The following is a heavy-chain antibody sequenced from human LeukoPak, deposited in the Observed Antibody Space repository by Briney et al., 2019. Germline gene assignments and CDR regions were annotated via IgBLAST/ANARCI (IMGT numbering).Heavy chain of an antibody. J-gene: IGHJ4*02. D-gene: IGHD6-19*01. V-gene: IGHV4-38-2*02. CDR3: AREPPITVPEDYSDY. CDR2: INHSGST. Sequence: PSETLSLTCAVSGYSISSGYYWGWIRQPPGKGLEWIGSINHSGSTYYNPSLKSRVTISIDTSKNQFSLNLSSVTAADTAVYYCAREPPITVPEDYSDYWGQGTLVSVSS. CDR1: GYSISSGYY.